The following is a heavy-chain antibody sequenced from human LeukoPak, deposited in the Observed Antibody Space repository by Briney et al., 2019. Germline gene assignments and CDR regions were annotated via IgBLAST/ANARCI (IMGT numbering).Heavy chain of an antibody. CDR1: GYTFTSYW. J-gene: IGHJ6*02. V-gene: IGHV5-51*01. D-gene: IGHD5-24*01. Sequence: GESLKISCEGSGYTFTSYWIGWVRQRPGKGLEWMGIIFPGDSDIRYSPSFQGQVTISADKSITAAYLQWSSLKASDTAMYYCARHGYNFGMDVWGQGTTVTVSS. CDR2: IFPGDSDI. CDR3: ARHGYNFGMDV.